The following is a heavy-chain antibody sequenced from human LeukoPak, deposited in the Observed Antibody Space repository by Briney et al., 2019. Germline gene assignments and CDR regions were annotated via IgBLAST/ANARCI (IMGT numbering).Heavy chain of an antibody. V-gene: IGHV3-23*01. CDR2: IGSSGVDT. Sequence: GGSLTLSCAASGFSFSSYAMSWFRQAPGKGLEWVSTIGSSGVDTFYADSVKGRFTISKDSSKNTRHMNSLSGEDSAVYYCVKLSGSVYGNSDSWGQGTLVTVSS. J-gene: IGHJ4*02. CDR1: GFSFSSYA. D-gene: IGHD1-1*01. CDR3: VKLSGSVYGNSDS.